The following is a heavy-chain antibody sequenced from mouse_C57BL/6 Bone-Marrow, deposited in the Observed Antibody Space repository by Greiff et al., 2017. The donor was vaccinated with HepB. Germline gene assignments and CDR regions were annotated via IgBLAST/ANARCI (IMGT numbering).Heavy chain of an antibody. CDR2: INPNYGTT. V-gene: IGHV1-39*01. J-gene: IGHJ4*01. D-gene: IGHD1-1*01. Sequence: EVQLQESGPELVKPGASVKISCKASGYSFTDYNMNWVKQSNGKSLEWIGVINPNYGTTSYNQKFKGKATLTVDQSSSTAYMQLNSLTSEDSAVYYCARPLLYGSSYDAMDYWGQGTSVTVSS. CDR3: ARPLLYGSSYDAMDY. CDR1: GYSFTDYN.